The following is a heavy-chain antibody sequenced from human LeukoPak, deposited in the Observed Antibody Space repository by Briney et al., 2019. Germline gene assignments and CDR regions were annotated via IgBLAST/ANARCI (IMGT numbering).Heavy chain of an antibody. Sequence: SETLSLTCTVSGGSISSSSYYWGWIRQPPGKGLEWIGEINHSGSTNYNPSLKSRVTISVDTSKNQFSLKLSSVTAADTAVYYCARGYSGSRGRPYYFDYWGQGTLVTVSS. CDR1: GGSISSSSYY. J-gene: IGHJ4*02. V-gene: IGHV4-39*07. D-gene: IGHD5-12*01. CDR3: ARGYSGSRGRPYYFDY. CDR2: INHSGST.